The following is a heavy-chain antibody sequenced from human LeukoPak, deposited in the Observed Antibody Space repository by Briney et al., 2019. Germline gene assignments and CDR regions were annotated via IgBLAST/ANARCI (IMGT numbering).Heavy chain of an antibody. CDR3: AASPDYYDSSGYSYYFDY. CDR2: IVIGSGNT. Sequence: ASVKVSCKASGFTFTSSAVHWVRHARGQRLEWIGWIVIGSGNTNYAQKFQERVTITRDISTSTAYMELSSLRSEDTAVYYCAASPDYYDSSGYSYYFDYWGQGTLVTVSS. J-gene: IGHJ4*02. V-gene: IGHV1-58*01. CDR1: GFTFTSSA. D-gene: IGHD3-22*01.